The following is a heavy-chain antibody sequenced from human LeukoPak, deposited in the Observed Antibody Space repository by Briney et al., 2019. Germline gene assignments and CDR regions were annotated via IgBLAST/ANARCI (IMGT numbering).Heavy chain of an antibody. V-gene: IGHV3-23*01. CDR2: IRGGAAST. Sequence: PGGSLRLSCAASGFTFSSYAMSWVRQAPGKGLEWVSSIRGGAASTDYVDSVKGRFTISRDNSKNTLYLQMNSLRAEDTAVYYCARRGGRGHYYGSGSSPPHDYWGQGTLVTVSS. CDR1: GFTFSSYA. J-gene: IGHJ4*02. CDR3: ARRGGRGHYYGSGSSPPHDY. D-gene: IGHD3-10*01.